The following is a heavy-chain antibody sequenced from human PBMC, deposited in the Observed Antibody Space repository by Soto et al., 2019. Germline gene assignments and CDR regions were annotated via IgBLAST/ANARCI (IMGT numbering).Heavy chain of an antibody. D-gene: IGHD3-3*01. J-gene: IGHJ4*02. CDR2: ISLYNGNT. Sequence: GESLKISCKASGYTFTSYGISWVRQAPGQGLEWMGWISLYNGNTNYAQKLQGRVTMTTDTSTSTAYMELRSLRSDDTAVYYCARDGRIWSGSKQVVYWGQGTLVTVSS. CDR1: GYTFTSYG. V-gene: IGHV1-18*01. CDR3: ARDGRIWSGSKQVVY.